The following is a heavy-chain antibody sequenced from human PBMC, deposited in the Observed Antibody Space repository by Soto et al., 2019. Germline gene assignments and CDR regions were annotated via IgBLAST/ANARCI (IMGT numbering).Heavy chain of an antibody. CDR1: GFTVSSNY. V-gene: IGHV3-53*01. CDR2: IYSAGNT. Sequence: SLRLSCAASGFTVSSNYMSWVRQAPGKGLEWVSVIYSAGNTFHGDSVKGRFTISRDNSKNTLYLQMTSVRAEDTAVYYCARVKASAGSDYWGQGTLVTVSS. CDR3: ARVKASAGSDY. D-gene: IGHD6-13*01. J-gene: IGHJ4*02.